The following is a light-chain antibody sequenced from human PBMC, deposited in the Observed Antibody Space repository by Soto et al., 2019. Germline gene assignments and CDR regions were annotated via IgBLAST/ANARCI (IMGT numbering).Light chain of an antibody. J-gene: IGKJ1*01. CDR2: RIF. V-gene: IGKV3-15*01. CDR1: QSVSGY. Sequence: EVVMTQSPSTLSVSTGERVTLSCRASQSVSGYLDWFQQKPGQAPRLVLQRIFIRAIGVPARFSGSGSETEFTLTISGLQSEDSGVYYCLQHYAWPWTFGQGTKVHIK. CDR3: LQHYAWPWT.